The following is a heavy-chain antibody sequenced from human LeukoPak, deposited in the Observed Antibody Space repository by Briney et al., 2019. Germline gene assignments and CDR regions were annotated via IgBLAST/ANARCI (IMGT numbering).Heavy chain of an antibody. J-gene: IGHJ6*02. D-gene: IGHD6-6*01. CDR2: INHSGST. Sequence: SETLSLTCAVYGGSFSGYYWSWIRQPPGKGLEWIGEINHSGSTNYNPSLKSRVTISVDRSKNQFSLKLSSVTAADTAVYYCARSSSSSHYYYYYGMDVWGQGTTVTVSS. V-gene: IGHV4-34*01. CDR3: ARSSSSSHYYYYYGMDV. CDR1: GGSFSGYY.